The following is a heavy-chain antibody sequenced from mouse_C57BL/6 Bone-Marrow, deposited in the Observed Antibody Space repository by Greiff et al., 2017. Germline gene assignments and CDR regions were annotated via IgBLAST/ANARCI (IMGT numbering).Heavy chain of an antibody. CDR3: ARVYYYGSSYFDY. D-gene: IGHD1-1*01. V-gene: IGHV5-4*01. J-gene: IGHJ2*01. CDR1: GFTFSSYA. CDR2: ISDGGSYT. Sequence: EVQGVESGGGLVKPGGSLKLSCAASGFTFSSYAMSWVRQTPEKRLEWVATISDGGSYTYYPDNVKGRFTISRDNAKNNLYLQMSQLKSEDTAMYYCARVYYYGSSYFDYWGQGTTLTVSS.